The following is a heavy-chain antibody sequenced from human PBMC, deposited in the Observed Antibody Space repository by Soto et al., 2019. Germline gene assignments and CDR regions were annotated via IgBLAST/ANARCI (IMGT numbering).Heavy chain of an antibody. CDR2: ISYDGSNK. CDR1: GFTFSDHN. CDR3: AKALISTSPVHDY. Sequence: PGGSLRLSCAASGFTFSDHNFDWVRLAPGKGLEWVAVISYDGSNKYYADSVKGRFTISRDNSKNTLYLQMNSLRAEDTAVYYCAKALISTSPVHDYWGQGTLVTVSS. D-gene: IGHD2-2*01. J-gene: IGHJ4*02. V-gene: IGHV3-30*18.